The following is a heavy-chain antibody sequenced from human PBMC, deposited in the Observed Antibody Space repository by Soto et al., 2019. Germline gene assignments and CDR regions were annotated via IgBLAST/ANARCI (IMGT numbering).Heavy chain of an antibody. CDR1: GYTFTGYY. CDR3: ARDLGGIAAPSDMDYYGMDV. V-gene: IGHV1-2*04. D-gene: IGHD6-13*01. J-gene: IGHJ6*02. CDR2: INPNSGGT. Sequence: ASVKVSCKASGYTFTGYYMHWVRQAPGQGLEWMGWINPNSGGTNYAQKFQGWVTMTRDTSISTAYMELSRLRSDDTDVYYCARDLGGIAAPSDMDYYGMDVWGQGTTVTVSS.